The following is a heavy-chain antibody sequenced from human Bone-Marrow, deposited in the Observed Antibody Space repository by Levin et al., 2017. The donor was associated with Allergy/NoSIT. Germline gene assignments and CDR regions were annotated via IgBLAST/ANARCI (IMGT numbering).Heavy chain of an antibody. CDR3: ARVGAGATKFYYFDY. V-gene: IGHV3-11*01. CDR1: GFTFSDYY. J-gene: IGHJ4*02. CDR2: ISSSGSTI. D-gene: IGHD1-26*01. Sequence: SCAASGFTFSDYYMSWIRQAPGKGLEWVSYISSSGSTIYYADSVKGRFTISRDNAKNSLYLQMNSLRAEDTAVYYCARVGAGATKFYYFDYWGQGTLVTVSS.